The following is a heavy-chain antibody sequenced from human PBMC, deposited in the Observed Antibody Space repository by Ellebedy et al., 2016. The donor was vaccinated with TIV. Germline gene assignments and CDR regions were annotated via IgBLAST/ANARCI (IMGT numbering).Heavy chain of an antibody. J-gene: IGHJ4*02. CDR3: ASDSSSWFS. CDR1: GGSIRSSSHY. Sequence: SETLSLXXTVSGGSIRSSSHYWGWIRQPPGKGLEWIGSIYYSGSTYYNPSLKSRVTISVDTSKNQFSLKLNSVTAADTAVYYCASDSSSWFSWGQGTLVTVSS. D-gene: IGHD6-13*01. CDR2: IYYSGST. V-gene: IGHV4-39*01.